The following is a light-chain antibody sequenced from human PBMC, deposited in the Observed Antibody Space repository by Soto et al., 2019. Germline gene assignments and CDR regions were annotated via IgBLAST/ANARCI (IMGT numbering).Light chain of an antibody. Sequence: QSVLTQPASVSGSPVQSITISCTATSSDVGGYNYVSWYQQHPGKAPKLMIYDVSNRPSGVSNRFSGSKSGNTASLTISGLQAEDEADYYCSSYTSSSTVVFGGGTQLTVL. V-gene: IGLV2-14*01. CDR1: SSDVGGYNY. CDR2: DVS. CDR3: SSYTSSSTVV. J-gene: IGLJ2*01.